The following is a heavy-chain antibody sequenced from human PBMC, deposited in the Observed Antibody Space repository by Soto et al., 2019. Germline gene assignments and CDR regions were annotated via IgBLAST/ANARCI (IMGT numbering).Heavy chain of an antibody. CDR2: ISYDGSNK. Sequence: PGGSLRLSCAASGFTFSSYGMHWVRQAPGKGLEWVAVISYDGSNKYYADSVKGRFTISRDNSKNTLYLQMNSLRAEDTAVYYCAKAMDTYYYDSSGYSNWGQGT. J-gene: IGHJ4*02. CDR3: AKAMDTYYYDSSGYSN. V-gene: IGHV3-30*18. CDR1: GFTFSSYG. D-gene: IGHD3-22*01.